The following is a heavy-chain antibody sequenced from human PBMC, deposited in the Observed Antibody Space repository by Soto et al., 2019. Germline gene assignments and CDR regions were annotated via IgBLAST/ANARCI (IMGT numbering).Heavy chain of an antibody. J-gene: IGHJ3*02. Sequence: AKGTSKACRYTLESCCISWARQAPRQGLEWMGWISAYNGNTNYAQKLQGRVTMTTDTSTSTAYMELRSLRSDDTAVYYCARDKEPGIAVAPDAFDIWGQGTMVTVSS. V-gene: IGHV1-18*04. CDR3: ARDKEPGIAVAPDAFDI. CDR2: ISAYNGNT. CDR1: RYTLESCC. D-gene: IGHD6-19*01.